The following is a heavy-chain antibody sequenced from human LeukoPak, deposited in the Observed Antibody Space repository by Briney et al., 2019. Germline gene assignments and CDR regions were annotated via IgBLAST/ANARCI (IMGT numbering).Heavy chain of an antibody. CDR2: ISSSSSTI. Sequence: PGGSLRLSCAASGFTFSSYSMNWVRQAPGKGLEWVSYISSSSSTIYYADSVKGRFTISRDNAKNSLYLQMNSLRAEDTAVYYCARGEDYYGSGSYTAPDAFDIWGQGTMVTVSS. J-gene: IGHJ3*02. D-gene: IGHD3-10*01. CDR3: ARGEDYYGSGSYTAPDAFDI. CDR1: GFTFSSYS. V-gene: IGHV3-48*01.